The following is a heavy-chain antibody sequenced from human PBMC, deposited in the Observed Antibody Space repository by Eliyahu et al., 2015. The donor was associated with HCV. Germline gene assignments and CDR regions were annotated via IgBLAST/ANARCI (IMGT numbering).Heavy chain of an antibody. CDR3: TTGDGGYFPDY. CDR2: IESKTDDGTT. Sequence: LVESGGGLVKPGGSLRLSCAASGFTFSNAWMTWVRQAPGKGLGWVGGIESKTDDGTTGYAAPVKGRFTISRDDSKNTLYLQMNSLKTEDTAVYYCTTGDGGYFPDYWGQGTLVTVSS. CDR1: GFTFSNAW. V-gene: IGHV3-15*04. J-gene: IGHJ4*02. D-gene: IGHD3-22*01.